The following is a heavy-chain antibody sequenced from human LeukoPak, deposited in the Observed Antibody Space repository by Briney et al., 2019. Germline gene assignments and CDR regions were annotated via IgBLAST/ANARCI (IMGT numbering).Heavy chain of an antibody. Sequence: SETLSLTCAVYGGSFSGYYWSWIRQPPGKGLEWIGEINHSGSTNYNPSLKSRVTISVDTSKNQFSLKLSSVTAADTAVYYCARSSVLVGGAFDYWGQGTLVTVSS. CDR3: ARSSVLVGGAFDY. CDR2: INHSGST. V-gene: IGHV4-34*01. CDR1: GGSFSGYY. J-gene: IGHJ4*02. D-gene: IGHD2-15*01.